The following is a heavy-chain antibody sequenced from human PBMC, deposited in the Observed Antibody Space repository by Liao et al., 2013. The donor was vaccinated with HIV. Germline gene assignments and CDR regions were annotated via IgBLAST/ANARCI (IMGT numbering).Heavy chain of an antibody. J-gene: IGHJ4*02. CDR2: IYTSGST. Sequence: QVQLQESGPALVKPSETLSLTCTVSGVSISSYYWSWIRQPAGKGLEWIGRIYTSGSTNYNPSLKSRVTMSVDTSKNQFSLKLSSVTAADTAVYYCASTYYYGSGSYSKAFDYWGQGTLVTVSS. CDR3: ASTYYYGSGSYSKAFDY. V-gene: IGHV4-4*07. D-gene: IGHD3-10*01. CDR1: GVSISSYY.